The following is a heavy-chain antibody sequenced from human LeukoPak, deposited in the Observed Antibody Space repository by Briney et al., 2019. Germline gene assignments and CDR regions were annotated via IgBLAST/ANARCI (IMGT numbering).Heavy chain of an antibody. J-gene: IGHJ4*02. CDR1: GGSFSGYH. CDR3: ARGRGTLPPRGY. V-gene: IGHV4-34*01. CDR2: INHSGST. Sequence: SETLSLTCAVYGGSFSGYHWNWIRQPPGKGLEWIGEINHSGSTNYNPSLKSRVTISIDTSKNQFSLKLRFVTAADTAVYYWARGRGTLPPRGYWGQGTLVTVSS. D-gene: IGHD1-26*01.